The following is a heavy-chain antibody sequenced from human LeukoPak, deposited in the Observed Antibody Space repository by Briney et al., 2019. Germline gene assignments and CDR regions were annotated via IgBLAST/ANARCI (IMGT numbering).Heavy chain of an antibody. CDR1: EYTFTDYA. Sequence: ASVTVSCTASEYTFTDYAINWVRQAPGQRLEWMGWINAGNGNTRYSQRFQGRVTITRDTSASTAYMELSSLTSEDTAVYYCARGRWSATTASYYLDFWGQGTLVTVSS. V-gene: IGHV1-3*01. CDR3: ARGRWSATTASYYLDF. D-gene: IGHD5-24*01. J-gene: IGHJ4*02. CDR2: INAGNGNT.